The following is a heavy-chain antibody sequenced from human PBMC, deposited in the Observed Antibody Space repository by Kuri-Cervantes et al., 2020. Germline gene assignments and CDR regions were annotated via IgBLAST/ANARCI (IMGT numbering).Heavy chain of an antibody. V-gene: IGHV3-21*01. CDR1: GFTFSNYW. CDR3: ATGQQLGFDY. J-gene: IGHJ4*02. D-gene: IGHD6-13*01. CDR2: ISSSSSYI. Sequence: GGSLRLSCAASGFTFSNYWMNWVRQAPGKGLEWVSSISSSSSYIYYADSVKGRFTISRDNAKNSLYLQMNSLRAEDTAVYYCATGQQLGFDYWGQGTLVTVSS.